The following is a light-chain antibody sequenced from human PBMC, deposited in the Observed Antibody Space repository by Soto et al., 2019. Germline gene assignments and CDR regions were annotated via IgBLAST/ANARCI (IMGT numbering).Light chain of an antibody. Sequence: QSALTQPPSASGSPGQSVTFSCIGTSSDVGAYNYVSWYQQHPGKAPKLMIYEVSKRPSGVPDRFSGSKSANTASLTVSGLQAEDEAAYYCSSFAGSSNVIFGGGTQVTVL. CDR1: SSDVGAYNY. CDR2: EVS. J-gene: IGLJ2*01. V-gene: IGLV2-8*01. CDR3: SSFAGSSNVI.